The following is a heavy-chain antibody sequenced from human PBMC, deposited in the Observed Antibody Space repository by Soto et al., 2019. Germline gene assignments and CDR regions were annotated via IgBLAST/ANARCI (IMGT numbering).Heavy chain of an antibody. Sequence: QVQLVESGGGVVQPGRSLRLSCAASGFTFSSYGMHWVRQAPGKGLEWVAVIWYDGSNKYYADSVKGRFTISRDNSKNTLYLQMNSLRAEDTAVYYCPRDYDFWSGSVYWGQGTLVTVSS. CDR2: IWYDGSNK. CDR1: GFTFSSYG. CDR3: PRDYDFWSGSVY. V-gene: IGHV3-33*01. D-gene: IGHD3-3*01. J-gene: IGHJ4*02.